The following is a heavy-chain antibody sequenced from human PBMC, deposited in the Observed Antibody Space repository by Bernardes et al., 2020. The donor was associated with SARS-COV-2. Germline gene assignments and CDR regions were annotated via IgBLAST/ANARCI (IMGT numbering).Heavy chain of an antibody. D-gene: IGHD4-17*01. CDR3: TAPPLAVTTTRELKPAWGAFDF. J-gene: IGHJ3*01. CDR1: GFTFNNAW. Sequence: GGSLRLSCVASGFTFNNAWVSWVRQAPGKGLEWVARIKSESDGGTTDYAAPVKGRFTISRDDSKNTLYLQMNSLKTEDTAVYYCTAPPLAVTTTRELKPAWGAFDFWGQGQWSPSLQ. CDR2: IKSESDGGTT. V-gene: IGHV3-15*01.